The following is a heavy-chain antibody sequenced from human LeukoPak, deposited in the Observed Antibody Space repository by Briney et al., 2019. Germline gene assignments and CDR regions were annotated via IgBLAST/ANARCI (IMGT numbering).Heavy chain of an antibody. Sequence: SETLSLTCTVSGGSISSYYWSWIRQPPGKGLEWIGYIYYSGSTNYNPSPKSRVTISVDTSKNQFSLKLSSVTAADTAVYYCARDHHVPNYYYGMDVWGQGTTVTVSS. V-gene: IGHV4-59*01. J-gene: IGHJ6*02. CDR2: IYYSGST. CDR3: ARDHHVPNYYYGMDV. CDR1: GGSISSYY.